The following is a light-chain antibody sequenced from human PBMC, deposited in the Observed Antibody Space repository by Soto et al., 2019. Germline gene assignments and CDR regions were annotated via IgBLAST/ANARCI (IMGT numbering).Light chain of an antibody. CDR3: CSFAGFNTYG. CDR2: EGT. V-gene: IGLV2-23*01. Sequence: QSALTQSASVSGSPGQWISIPCAGTSXDIGSYNTVSWYQHHPGKAPKLLIYEGTKRPSGVSHRFSGSKSGNTASLTISGLQPEDEADYYCCSFAGFNTYGFGTGTKVTVL. CDR1: SXDIGSYNT. J-gene: IGLJ1*01.